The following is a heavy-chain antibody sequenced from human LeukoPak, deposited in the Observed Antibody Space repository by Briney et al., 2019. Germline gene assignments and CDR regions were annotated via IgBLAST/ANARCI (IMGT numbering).Heavy chain of an antibody. D-gene: IGHD5-18*01. Sequence: GASVKVSCKASGGTFSSYAISWVRQAPGQGLEWMGGIIPIFGTANYAQKFQGRVTITADKSTSTAYMELSSLRSEDTAVHYCASPGYSYGLSFDYWGQGTLVTVSS. V-gene: IGHV1-69*06. J-gene: IGHJ4*02. CDR1: GGTFSSYA. CDR3: ASPGYSYGLSFDY. CDR2: IIPIFGTA.